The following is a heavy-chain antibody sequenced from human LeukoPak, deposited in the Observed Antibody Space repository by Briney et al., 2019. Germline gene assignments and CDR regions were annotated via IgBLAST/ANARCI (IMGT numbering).Heavy chain of an antibody. CDR1: GGTFSSYA. CDR2: IIPIFGTA. CDR3: ARDNCGGDCYPGY. Sequence: ASVKVSCKASGGTFSSYAISWVRQAPGQGLEWMGGIIPIFGTANYAQKFQGRVTITADKSTSTAYMELSSLRSEDTAVYYCARDNCGGDCYPGYWGQGTLVTVSS. V-gene: IGHV1-69*06. J-gene: IGHJ4*02. D-gene: IGHD2-21*02.